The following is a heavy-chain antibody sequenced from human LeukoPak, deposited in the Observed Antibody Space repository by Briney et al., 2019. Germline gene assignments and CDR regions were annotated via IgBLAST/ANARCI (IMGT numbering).Heavy chain of an antibody. J-gene: IGHJ6*03. CDR2: IYHSGST. CDR3: ARYYYYYMDV. V-gene: IGHV4-38-2*02. Sequence: PSETLSLTCTVSGYSISSGYYWGWIRQPPGKGLEWIGSIYHSGSTYYNPSLKSRVTISVDTSKNQFSLKLSSVTAADTAVYYCARYYYYYMDVWGKGTTVTVSS. CDR1: GYSISSGYY.